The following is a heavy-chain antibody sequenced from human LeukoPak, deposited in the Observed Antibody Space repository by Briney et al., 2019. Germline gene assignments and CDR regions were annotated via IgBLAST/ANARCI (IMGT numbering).Heavy chain of an antibody. CDR1: GGTFSSYA. CDR2: IIPIFGTA. D-gene: IGHD2-15*01. Sequence: SVKVSCKASGGTFSSYAISWVRQAPGQGLEWMGGIIPIFGTANYARKFQGRVTITADESTSTAYMELSSLRSEDTAVYYCARTKRTTLSWFDPWGQGTLVTVSS. CDR3: ARTKRTTLSWFDP. J-gene: IGHJ5*02. V-gene: IGHV1-69*01.